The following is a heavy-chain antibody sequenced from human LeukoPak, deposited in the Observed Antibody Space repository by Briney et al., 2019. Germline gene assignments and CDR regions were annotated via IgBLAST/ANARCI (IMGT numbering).Heavy chain of an antibody. CDR1: GGSFSGYY. Sequence: SETLSLTCAVYGGSFSGYYWSWIRQPPGKGLEWIGEINHSGSTNYNPSLKSRVTISVDTSKNQFSLKLSSVTAADTAVYYCARGRYSSGCDYWGQGTLVTVSP. V-gene: IGHV4-34*01. CDR3: ARGRYSSGCDY. J-gene: IGHJ4*02. D-gene: IGHD6-19*01. CDR2: INHSGST.